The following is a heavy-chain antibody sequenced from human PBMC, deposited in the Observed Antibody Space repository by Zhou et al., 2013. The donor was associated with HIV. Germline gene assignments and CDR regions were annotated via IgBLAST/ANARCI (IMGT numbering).Heavy chain of an antibody. Sequence: QVQLVQSGAEVKRPGASMRLSCKASGYIFTNYYMHWVRQAPGQGLEWMGIINPSGGSTSYAQKFQGRVTITADKSTSTAYMELTTLGSGDTAVYYCARDKVEGGTVRAYYWGQGTLVTVSS. J-gene: IGHJ4*02. V-gene: IGHV1-46*01. CDR1: GYIFTNYY. CDR2: INPSGGST. CDR3: ARDKVEGGTVRAYY. D-gene: IGHD1-26*01.